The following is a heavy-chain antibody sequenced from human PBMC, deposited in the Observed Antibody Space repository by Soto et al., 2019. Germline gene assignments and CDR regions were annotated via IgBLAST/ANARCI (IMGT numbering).Heavy chain of an antibody. J-gene: IGHJ6*02. Sequence: SVKVSCKASGYPFTSYAMHWVRQAPGQRLEWMGWINAGNGNTKYSQKFQGRVTITRDTSASTAYMELSSLRSEDTAVYYCAGSLASYGMDVWGQGTTVTVSS. CDR2: INAGNGNT. D-gene: IGHD2-15*01. CDR3: AGSLASYGMDV. CDR1: GYPFTSYA. V-gene: IGHV1-3*01.